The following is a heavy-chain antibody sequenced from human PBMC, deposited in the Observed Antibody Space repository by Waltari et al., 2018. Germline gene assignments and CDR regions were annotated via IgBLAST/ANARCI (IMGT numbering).Heavy chain of an antibody. CDR3: AKDLGGFSGSHWYFDL. V-gene: IGHV3-23*04. J-gene: IGHJ2*01. Sequence: EVQLVESGGGLVQPGGSLRLSCAASGFTFRSYAMRGVRQAPGRGLEWVSSISGSDGRTNYADSAKGRFTISRDNVKNTLFLQMNSLRADDAAVYYCAKDLGGFSGSHWYFDLWGRGTLVTVSS. CDR2: ISGSDGRT. D-gene: IGHD5-12*01. CDR1: GFTFRSYA.